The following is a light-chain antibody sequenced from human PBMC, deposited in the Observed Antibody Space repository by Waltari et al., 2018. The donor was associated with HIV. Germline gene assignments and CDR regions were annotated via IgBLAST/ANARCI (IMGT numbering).Light chain of an antibody. V-gene: IGKV3-15*01. Sequence: EIVMKQSPATLSLSPGERGTSACRASQSVSSNLAWYQQQPAQAPRLLIYGASTRATGIPARFSGSGSGTAFTLTVSCVQSEDFAVYCCQQYNNWPRTFGQGTTLEL. CDR3: QQYNNWPRT. CDR2: GAS. J-gene: IGKJ2*01. CDR1: QSVSSN.